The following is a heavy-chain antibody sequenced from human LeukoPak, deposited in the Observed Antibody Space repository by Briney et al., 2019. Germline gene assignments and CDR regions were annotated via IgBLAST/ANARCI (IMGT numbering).Heavy chain of an antibody. CDR2: IYSGGST. D-gene: IGHD4-17*01. Sequence: HPGGSLRLSCAASGFTFSSYAMSRVRQAPGKGLEWVSVIYSGGSTYYADSVKGRFTISRDNSKNTLYLQMNSLRAEDTAVYYCARDTNGDYPDYWGQGTLVTVSS. CDR3: ARDTNGDYPDY. CDR1: GFTFSSYA. J-gene: IGHJ4*02. V-gene: IGHV3-66*01.